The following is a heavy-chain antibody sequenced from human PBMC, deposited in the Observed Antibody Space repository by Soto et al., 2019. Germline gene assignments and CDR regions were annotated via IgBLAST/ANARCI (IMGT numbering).Heavy chain of an antibody. CDR2: IIPIFRTP. CDR1: GDTFSSFA. D-gene: IGHD1-1*01. J-gene: IGHJ6*02. V-gene: IGHV1-69*12. CDR3: ARDKDREQLGGNYYYGLDV. Sequence: QVHLVQSGAEVKKPGSSVKVSCKASGDTFSSFAISWVRQAPGQGLEWMGGIIPIFRTPKYGQKFQGRVTITADEPTSTACMELSSLRSEDTAVYYCARDKDREQLGGNYYYGLDVWGQGTTVIVSS.